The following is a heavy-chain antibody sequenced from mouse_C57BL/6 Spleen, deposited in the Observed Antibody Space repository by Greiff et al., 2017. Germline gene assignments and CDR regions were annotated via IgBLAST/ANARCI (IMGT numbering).Heavy chain of an antibody. Sequence: QVQLKQSGPGLVQPSQSLSITCTVSGFSLTSYGVHWVRQSPGKGLEWLGVIWRGGSTDYNAAFMSRLSITKDNSKSQVFFKMNSLQADDTAIYYCAKGGITTAYYYAMDYWGQGTSVTVSS. V-gene: IGHV2-5*01. D-gene: IGHD1-2*01. CDR3: AKGGITTAYYYAMDY. J-gene: IGHJ4*01. CDR2: IWRGGST. CDR1: GFSLTSYG.